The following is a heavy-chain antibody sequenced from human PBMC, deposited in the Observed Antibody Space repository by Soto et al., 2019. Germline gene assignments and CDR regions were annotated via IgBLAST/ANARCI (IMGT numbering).Heavy chain of an antibody. D-gene: IGHD3-16*01. J-gene: IGHJ3*02. CDR1: GCSINGYY. V-gene: IGHV4-4*08. Sequence: QVHLQESGPGLVKPSETLSLTCVMSGCSINGYYWSCVRQPPGKGLEGIGYTHSTGNTHYDPSLKRRITLSLDTSGRQYSLNRGSVTNPDTAVYCCASVGGPEIWSLHAIVIRGQWRMVTVSS. CDR2: THSTGNT. CDR3: ASVGGPEIWSLHAIVI.